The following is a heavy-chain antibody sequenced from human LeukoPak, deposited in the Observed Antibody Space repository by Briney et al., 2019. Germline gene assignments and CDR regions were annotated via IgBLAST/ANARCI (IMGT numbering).Heavy chain of an antibody. CDR3: ARSRAALPPNNYHYGLDV. CDR2: IDWGGDT. V-gene: IGHV2-70*01. Sequence: CGPTQVNLKQTHTLTCSFSGFSLGTSPRCVSCMRQSPEATLEWVEQIDWGGDTDYSTSLKTRLTISKDTSENQVILTMTNMDPVDTATYYCARSRAALPPNNYHYGLDVWGQGTTVTVSS. CDR1: GFSLGTSPRC. D-gene: IGHD6-13*01. J-gene: IGHJ6*02.